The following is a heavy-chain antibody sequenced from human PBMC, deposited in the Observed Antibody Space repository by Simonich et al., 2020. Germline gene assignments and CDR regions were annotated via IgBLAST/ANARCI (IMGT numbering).Heavy chain of an antibody. D-gene: IGHD1-1*01. Sequence: QVQLVQSGAEVKKPGASVKVSCKASGYTFTSYGISWVRQAPGQGLEWMGLLSADNGNTNYAQKLQGRVTMTTDTATSTAYMELRSLRSDDTAVYYCARSTTGTTAFDIWGQGTMVTVSS. CDR2: LSADNGNT. V-gene: IGHV1-18*01. J-gene: IGHJ3*02. CDR3: ARSTTGTTAFDI. CDR1: GYTFTSYG.